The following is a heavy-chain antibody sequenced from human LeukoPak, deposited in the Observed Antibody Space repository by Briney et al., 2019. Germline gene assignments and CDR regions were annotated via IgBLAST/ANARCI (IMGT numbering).Heavy chain of an antibody. CDR1: GFTFSSYA. V-gene: IGHV3-30-3*01. CDR3: ARDGRDGYNNRWFDP. D-gene: IGHD5-24*01. Sequence: GGSLRLSCAASGFTFSSYAMHWVRQAPGKGLEWVAVISYDGSNKYYADSVKGRFTISRDNSKNTLFLQMNSLRAEDTAVYYCARDGRDGYNNRWFDPWGQGTLVTVSS. J-gene: IGHJ5*02. CDR2: ISYDGSNK.